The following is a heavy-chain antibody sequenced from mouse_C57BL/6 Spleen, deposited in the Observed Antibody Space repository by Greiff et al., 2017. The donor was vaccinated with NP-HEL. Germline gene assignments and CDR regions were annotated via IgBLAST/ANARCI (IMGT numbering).Heavy chain of an antibody. CDR1: GYAFSSSW. CDR2: IYPGDGDT. D-gene: IGHD3-2*02. V-gene: IGHV1-82*01. J-gene: IGHJ3*01. CDR3: ARDSSRRFAY. Sequence: QVQLKESGPELVKPGASVKISCKASGYAFSSSWMNWVKQRPGKGLEWIGRIYPGDGDTNYNGKLKGKATLTADKSSSTPYMQLSSLTSEDSAVYFCARDSSRRFAYWGQGTLLTVSA.